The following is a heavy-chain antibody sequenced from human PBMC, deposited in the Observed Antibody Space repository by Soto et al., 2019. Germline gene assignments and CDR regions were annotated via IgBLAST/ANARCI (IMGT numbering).Heavy chain of an antibody. CDR3: ARARYYDSSGYQTGAFDI. J-gene: IGHJ3*02. D-gene: IGHD3-22*01. Sequence: GGSLRLSCAASGFTFSSYGMHWVRQAPGKGLEWVAVIWYDGSNKYYADSVKGRFTISRDNSKNTLYLQMNSLRAEDTAVYYCARARYYDSSGYQTGAFDIWGQGTMVTVSS. CDR1: GFTFSSYG. CDR2: IWYDGSNK. V-gene: IGHV3-33*01.